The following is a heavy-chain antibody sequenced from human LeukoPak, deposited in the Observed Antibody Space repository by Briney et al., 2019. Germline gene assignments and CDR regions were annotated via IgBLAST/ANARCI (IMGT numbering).Heavy chain of an antibody. CDR3: AIGSSWFDP. J-gene: IGHJ5*02. D-gene: IGHD2-15*01. CDR1: GGSISSYY. CDR2: IYYSGST. V-gene: IGHV4-59*08. Sequence: KPSETLSLTCTVSGGSISSYYWSWIRQPPGKGLEWIGYIYYSGSTNYNPSLKSRVTISVDTSKNQFSLKLSSVTAADTAVYYCAIGSSWFDPWGQGTLVTVSS.